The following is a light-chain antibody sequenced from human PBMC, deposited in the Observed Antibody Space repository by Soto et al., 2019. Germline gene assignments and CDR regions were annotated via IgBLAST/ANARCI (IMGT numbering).Light chain of an antibody. J-gene: IGKJ2*01. CDR3: QQYGGSVPGYT. CDR1: HSVSSNY. CDR2: GAS. V-gene: IGKV3-20*01. Sequence: EIVLTQSPGTLSLSPGERATLSCRASHSVSSNYLAWYQQKPGQALRLLVYGASSRATGIPDRFSGSGSGTDFTFAISRLEPEDFAVYYCQQYGGSVPGYTFGQGTKLEIK.